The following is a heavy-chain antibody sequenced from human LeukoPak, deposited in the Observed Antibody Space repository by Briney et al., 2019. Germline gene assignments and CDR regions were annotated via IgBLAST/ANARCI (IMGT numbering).Heavy chain of an antibody. CDR3: ARGPHTSRWPQQYY. Sequence: ASVKVSCKASGYTFTSYDINWVRQATGQGLEWMGWMNPNSGNTGYAQKFQGRLTMTRNTPITTAYMELSSLTSEDTAVYYCARGPHTSRWPQQYYWGQGTLETVSS. CDR2: MNPNSGNT. D-gene: IGHD6-19*01. J-gene: IGHJ4*02. V-gene: IGHV1-8*01. CDR1: GYTFTSYD.